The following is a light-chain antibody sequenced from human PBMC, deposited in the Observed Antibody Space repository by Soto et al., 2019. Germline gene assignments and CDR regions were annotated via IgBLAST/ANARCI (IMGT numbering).Light chain of an antibody. CDR2: GAS. Sequence: EIVLTQSPGTLSLSPGERATLSCRASQSVSSNYLAWYQQKRGQAPRLLIYGASSRATGIPTRFSGSGSGTGFTLTISRLEPEDFAVYSCQQYDTSPRTFGQGTKVEI. J-gene: IGKJ1*01. CDR1: QSVSSNY. CDR3: QQYDTSPRT. V-gene: IGKV3-20*01.